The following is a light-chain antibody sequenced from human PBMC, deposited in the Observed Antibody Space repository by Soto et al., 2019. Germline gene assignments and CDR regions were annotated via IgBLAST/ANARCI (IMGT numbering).Light chain of an antibody. J-gene: IGLJ2*01. CDR1: SSDVGGYNF. CDR2: EVT. V-gene: IGLV2-8*01. CDR3: TSYAGINIPVV. Sequence: QSALTQPPSASGSPGQSVTISCTGTSSDVGGYNFVSWYRQHPGKAPKLMIYEVTKRPSGVPDRFSGFKSGNTASLTVSGLQGEDEADYYCTSYAGINIPVVFGGGTKLTVL.